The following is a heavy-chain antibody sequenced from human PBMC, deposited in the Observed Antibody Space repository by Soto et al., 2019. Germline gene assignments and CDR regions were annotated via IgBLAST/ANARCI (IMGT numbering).Heavy chain of an antibody. Sequence: GASVKVSCKASGGTFSIYGFSWVRQAPGQGPEWIGGIIPILTTPNYAQKFQGRVTIVADESTTTVYMELSSLKIEDTAVYYCATSVGIAPAGEDEMDVWGQVTSVIVSS. V-gene: IGHV1-69*13. J-gene: IGHJ6*02. CDR3: ATSVGIAPAGEDEMDV. CDR2: IIPILTTP. D-gene: IGHD6-13*01. CDR1: GGTFSIYG.